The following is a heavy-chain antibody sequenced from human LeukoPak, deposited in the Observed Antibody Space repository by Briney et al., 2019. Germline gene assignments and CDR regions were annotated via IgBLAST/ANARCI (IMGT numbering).Heavy chain of an antibody. Sequence: PSQTLSLTCTVSGGSISSGSYYWSWIRQPAGKGLEWIGRIYTSGSTNYNPSLKSRVTISVDTSKNQFSPKLSSVTAADTAVYYCAGHHYYDSSGHAFDIWGQGTMVTVSS. D-gene: IGHD3-22*01. J-gene: IGHJ3*02. CDR2: IYTSGST. V-gene: IGHV4-61*02. CDR3: AGHHYYDSSGHAFDI. CDR1: GGSISSGSYY.